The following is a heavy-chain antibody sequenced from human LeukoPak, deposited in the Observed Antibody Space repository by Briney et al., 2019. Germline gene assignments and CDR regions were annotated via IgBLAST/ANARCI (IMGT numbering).Heavy chain of an antibody. D-gene: IGHD3-10*01. J-gene: IGHJ4*02. Sequence: GGSLRLSCAASGFTFSNYWMTWVRQAPGKGLEWVASIKQDGSEKYYVDSVKGRFTISRDNAMNSFYLQMNSLRAEDTAVYYCARDKSAGADTGSSFYYWGQGALVTVSP. CDR1: GFTFSNYW. V-gene: IGHV3-7*03. CDR3: ARDKSAGADTGSSFYY. CDR2: IKQDGSEK.